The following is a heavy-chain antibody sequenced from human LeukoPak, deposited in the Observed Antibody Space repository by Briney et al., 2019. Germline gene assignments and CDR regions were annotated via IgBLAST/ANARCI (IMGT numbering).Heavy chain of an antibody. J-gene: IGHJ4*02. V-gene: IGHV3-23*01. Sequence: GGSLRLPCAASGFTFTTYAMSWVRQAPGKGLEWVSGISNSGGSTYYADSVKGRFTTSRDNSKNTLYLQMNSLRAEDTAVYYCAEYYYYDSSGYQQYYFDYWGQGTLVTVSS. CDR3: AEYYYYDSSGYQQYYFDY. CDR2: ISNSGGST. D-gene: IGHD3-22*01. CDR1: GFTFTTYA.